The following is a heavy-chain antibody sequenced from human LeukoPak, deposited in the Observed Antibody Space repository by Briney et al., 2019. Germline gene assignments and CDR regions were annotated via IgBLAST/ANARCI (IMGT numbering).Heavy chain of an antibody. CDR2: INPSGGST. Sequence: ASVKVSCKASGYTFTSYYMHWVRQAPGQGLEWMGIINPSGGSTSYTQKFQGRVTMTRDTSTSTVYMELSSLRSEDTAVYYCARETYFVPRAYGSGSYPSGSHYFDYWGQGTLVTVSS. CDR1: GYTFTSYY. D-gene: IGHD3-10*01. J-gene: IGHJ4*02. CDR3: ARETYFVPRAYGSGSYPSGSHYFDY. V-gene: IGHV1-46*01.